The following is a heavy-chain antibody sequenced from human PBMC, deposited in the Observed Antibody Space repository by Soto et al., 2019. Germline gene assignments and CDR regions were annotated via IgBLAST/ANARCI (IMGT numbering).Heavy chain of an antibody. D-gene: IGHD2-21*02. CDR1: GGSIKNTNYH. Sequence: PSETLSLTCSVSGGSIKNTNYHWGWIRQPPGKGLGWIGTLYYRGATDYNPSLKTRVTISVDTSKNQLSLNLSSVTAADTAVYYCFGVMAATLDYWGQGTLVTVSS. J-gene: IGHJ4*01. CDR2: LYYRGAT. V-gene: IGHV4-39*01. CDR3: FGVMAATLDY.